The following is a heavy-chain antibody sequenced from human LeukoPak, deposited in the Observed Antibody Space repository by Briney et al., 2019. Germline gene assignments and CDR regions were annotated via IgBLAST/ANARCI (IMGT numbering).Heavy chain of an antibody. J-gene: IGHJ4*02. CDR1: GYTFTSYD. CDR3: ARAIWFGELLCDY. Sequence: ASVKVSCKASGYTFTSYDINWVRQVTGQGLEWMGWMNPNSGNTGYAQKFQGRVTMTRNTSISTAYMELSSLRSEDTAVYYCARAIWFGELLCDYWGQGTLVTVSS. CDR2: MNPNSGNT. V-gene: IGHV1-8*01. D-gene: IGHD3-10*01.